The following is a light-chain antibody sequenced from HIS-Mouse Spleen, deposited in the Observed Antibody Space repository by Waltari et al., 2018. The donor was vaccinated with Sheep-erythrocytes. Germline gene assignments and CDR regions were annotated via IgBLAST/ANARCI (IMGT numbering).Light chain of an antibody. Sequence: SYELTQPPSVSVSPGQTASITCSGDKLGDKYACWYQQKPGQSPVLVIYQDRKRPSGIPELFSGSNSGNTATLTISGTQAMDEADYYCQAWDSSTAWNVVFGGGTKLTVL. CDR2: QDR. J-gene: IGLJ2*01. CDR3: QAWDSSTAWNVV. CDR1: KLGDKY. V-gene: IGLV3-1*01.